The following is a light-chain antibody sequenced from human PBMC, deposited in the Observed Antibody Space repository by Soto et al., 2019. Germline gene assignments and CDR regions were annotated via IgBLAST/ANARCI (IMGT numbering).Light chain of an antibody. V-gene: IGLV2-8*01. Sequence: QSALTQPPSATGVPGRSVPISCTGTSNDVGAYKYVSWYQQYPGKAPKLMIFEVTKRPSGVPDRFSGSKSGNTASLTVSGLQAEDEADYFCSSYAGRNNPLLVFGTGTKVTVL. CDR2: EVT. J-gene: IGLJ1*01. CDR3: SSYAGRNNPLLV. CDR1: SNDVGAYKY.